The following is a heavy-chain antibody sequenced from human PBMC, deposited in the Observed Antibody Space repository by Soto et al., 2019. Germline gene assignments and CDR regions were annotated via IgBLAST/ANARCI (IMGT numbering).Heavy chain of an antibody. CDR2: INAGNGNT. CDR3: ARDPDRTTVTTWKGADYYYYGMDV. D-gene: IGHD4-17*01. CDR1: GYTFTSYA. J-gene: IGHJ6*02. V-gene: IGHV1-3*01. Sequence: VASVKVSCKASGYTFTSYAMHWVRQAPGQRLEWMGWINAGNGNTKYSQKFQGRVTITRDTSASTAYMELSSLRSEDTAVYYCARDPDRTTVTTWKGADYYYYGMDVWGQGTTVTVSS.